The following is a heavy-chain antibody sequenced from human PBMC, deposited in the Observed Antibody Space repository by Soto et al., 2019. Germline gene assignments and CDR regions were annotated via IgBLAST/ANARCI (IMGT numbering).Heavy chain of an antibody. CDR1: GGSISSYY. V-gene: IGHV4-59*01. CDR3: ARDSRRAEQLVPHYYYGMDV. Sequence: PSETLSLTCTVSGGSISSYYWSWIRQPPGKGLEWIGYIYYSGRTNYNPSLKSRVTISVDTSKNQLSLKLSSVTAADTAVYYCARDSRRAEQLVPHYYYGMDVWGQGTTVTVSS. J-gene: IGHJ6*02. CDR2: IYYSGRT. D-gene: IGHD6-13*01.